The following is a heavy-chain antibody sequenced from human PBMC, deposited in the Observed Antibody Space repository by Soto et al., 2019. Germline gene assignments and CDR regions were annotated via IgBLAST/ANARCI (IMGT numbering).Heavy chain of an antibody. Sequence: GWSRRLSCAASGFIFSGSAIHWVRQASGKGLEWVGRIRSRANNYATSSGESVKGRFKFSRDDSKNTAYLQMNSLKTEDTDTYYCSRGQVAPIGDYHAHGMHVWRPGTTVPVS. CDR2: IRSRANNYAT. CDR1: GFIFSGSA. CDR3: SRGQVAPIGDYHAHGMHV. J-gene: IGHJ6*01. D-gene: IGHD5-12*01. V-gene: IGHV3-73*01.